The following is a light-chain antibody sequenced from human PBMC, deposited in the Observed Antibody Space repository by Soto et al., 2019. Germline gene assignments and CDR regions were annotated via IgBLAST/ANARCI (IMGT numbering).Light chain of an antibody. V-gene: IGLV3-21*04. J-gene: IGLJ2*01. CDR2: YDS. Sequence: SYELTQPPSVSVAPGKTARITCGGNNIGSKSMHWYQQKPGQAPVLVIYYDSDRPSGIPERFSGSNSGNTATLTISRVEAGDEADYYCQVWDSSSDHPGVFGGGTKVTVL. CDR3: QVWDSSSDHPGV. CDR1: NIGSKS.